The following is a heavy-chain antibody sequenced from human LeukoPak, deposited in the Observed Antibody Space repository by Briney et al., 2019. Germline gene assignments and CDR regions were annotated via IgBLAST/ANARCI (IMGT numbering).Heavy chain of an antibody. CDR1: GFTFSSYA. CDR3: ARAALRFLTENWFDP. V-gene: IGHV3-30-3*01. Sequence: GRSLRLSRAASGFTFSSYAMHWVRQAPGKGLEWVAVISYDGSNKYYADSVKGRFTISRDNSKNTLYLQMNSLRAEDTAVYYCARAALRFLTENWFDPWGQGTLVTVSS. CDR2: ISYDGSNK. J-gene: IGHJ5*02. D-gene: IGHD3-3*01.